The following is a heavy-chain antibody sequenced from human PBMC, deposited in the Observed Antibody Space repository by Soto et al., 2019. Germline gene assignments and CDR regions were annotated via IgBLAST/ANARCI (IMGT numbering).Heavy chain of an antibody. V-gene: IGHV4-31*03. CDR3: ASPEGGTTAMGG. Sequence: QVQLQESGPGLVKPSQTLSLTCTVSGGSISSGGYYWSWIRQHPGKGLEWIGYIYYSGSTYYNPSRASRVXPXVXXPQNPLSLQLSSLTAPHTPVCCFASPEGGTTAMGGGGLGTRV. CDR1: GGSISSGGYY. J-gene: IGHJ4*02. CDR2: IYYSGST. D-gene: IGHD3-16*01.